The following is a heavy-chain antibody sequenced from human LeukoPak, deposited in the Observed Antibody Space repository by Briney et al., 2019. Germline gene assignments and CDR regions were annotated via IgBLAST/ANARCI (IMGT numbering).Heavy chain of an antibody. J-gene: IGHJ4*02. Sequence: SETLSLTCTVSGGSVSSGSYYWSWIRQPPGKGLEWIGYIYYSGSTNCNPSLKSRVTISIDTSKNQFSLKLSSVTAADTAVYYCAKLEMTIIAFDDWGQGTLATVSS. CDR2: IYYSGST. CDR3: AKLEMTIIAFDD. CDR1: GGSVSSGSYY. V-gene: IGHV4-61*01. D-gene: IGHD5-24*01.